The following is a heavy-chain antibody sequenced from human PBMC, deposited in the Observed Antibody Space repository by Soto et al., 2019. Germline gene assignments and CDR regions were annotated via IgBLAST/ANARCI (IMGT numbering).Heavy chain of an antibody. CDR3: ARDRGYYYYYGMDV. V-gene: IGHV4-34*01. Sequence: SETLSLTCAVYGGSFSGYYWSWIRQPPGKGLEWIGEINHSGSTNYNPSLKSRVTISVDTSKNQFSLKLSSATAADTAVYYCARDRGYYYYYGMDVWGQGTTVTVSS. D-gene: IGHD3-10*01. CDR2: INHSGST. CDR1: GGSFSGYY. J-gene: IGHJ6*02.